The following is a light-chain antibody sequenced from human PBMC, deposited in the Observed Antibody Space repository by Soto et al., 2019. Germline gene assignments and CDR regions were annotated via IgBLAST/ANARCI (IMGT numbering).Light chain of an antibody. V-gene: IGKV4-1*01. CDR2: WAT. Sequence: DIVRTQSPDSLTVSLGERATINCKSSRSVLDNSDNKNYLAWYQQKSGQPPKLLIYWATTREFGVPDRFSGSGSGSDVTLTISSLQAEDVAVYYCQQYYSTPYTFGQGTKLEIK. CDR1: RSVLDNSDNKNY. J-gene: IGKJ2*01. CDR3: QQYYSTPYT.